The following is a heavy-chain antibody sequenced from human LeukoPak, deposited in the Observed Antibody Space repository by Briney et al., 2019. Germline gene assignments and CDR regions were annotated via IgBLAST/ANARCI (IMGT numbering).Heavy chain of an antibody. Sequence: PGGSLRLSCAASGFTFSSYAMHWVRQAPGKGLEWVAVISYDGSNKYYADSVKGRFTISRDNSKNTLYLQMNSLRAEDTAVYYCARGLSDFWSGYYSNWFDPWGQGTLVTVSS. CDR2: ISYDGSNK. D-gene: IGHD3-3*01. J-gene: IGHJ5*02. CDR1: GFTFSSYA. V-gene: IGHV3-30*04. CDR3: ARGLSDFWSGYYSNWFDP.